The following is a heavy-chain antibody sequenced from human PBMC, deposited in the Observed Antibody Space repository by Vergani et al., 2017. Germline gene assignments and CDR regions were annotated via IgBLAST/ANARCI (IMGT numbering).Heavy chain of an antibody. CDR1: GGTFSSYA. Sequence: QVQLVQSGAEVKKPGSSVKVSCKASGGTFSSYAISWVRQAPGQGLEWMGGIIPIFGTANYAQKFQGRVTITADKSTSTAYMELSSLRSEDTAGYYCASDPLGYCSSTSCYWGDSYGMDVWGQGTTVTVSS. D-gene: IGHD2-2*01. J-gene: IGHJ6*02. CDR2: IIPIFGTA. V-gene: IGHV1-69*06. CDR3: ASDPLGYCSSTSCYWGDSYGMDV.